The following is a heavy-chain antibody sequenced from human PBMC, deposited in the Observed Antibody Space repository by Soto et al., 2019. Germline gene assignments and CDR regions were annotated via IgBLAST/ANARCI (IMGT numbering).Heavy chain of an antibody. J-gene: IGHJ6*03. D-gene: IGHD2-8*01. V-gene: IGHV3-66*01. CDR2: IYSGGST. CDR3: AREPTPNCTNGVCYGPYYYYMDV. Sequence: GGSLRLSCAASGFTVSSNYMSWVRQAPGKGLEWVSVIYSGGSTYYADSVKGRFTISRDNSKNTLYLQMNSLRAEDTAVYYCAREPTPNCTNGVCYGPYYYYMDVWGKGTTVTVSS. CDR1: GFTVSSNY.